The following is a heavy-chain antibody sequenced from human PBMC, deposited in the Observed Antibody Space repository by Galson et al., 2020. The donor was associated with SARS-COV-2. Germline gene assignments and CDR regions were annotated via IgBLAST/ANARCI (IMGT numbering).Heavy chain of an antibody. D-gene: IGHD6-19*01. CDR2: MYTSGST. Sequence: SQTLSLTCTVSGGSISSGNYYWSWIRQPAGKGLEWIGHMYTSGSTNYNPPLKGRATIYLDTSKNQVFLRLRSVTAADTAVYRCARVSAQYSSGWKGNYYYMDVWGKGTTVTVSS. V-gene: IGHV4-61*09. CDR1: GGSISSGNYY. J-gene: IGHJ6*03. CDR3: ARVSAQYSSGWKGNYYYMDV.